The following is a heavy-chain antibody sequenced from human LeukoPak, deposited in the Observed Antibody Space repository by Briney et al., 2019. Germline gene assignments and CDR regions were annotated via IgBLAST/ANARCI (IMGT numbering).Heavy chain of an antibody. J-gene: IGHJ4*02. CDR3: AKEDYSSSCDY. CDR2: ISYDGSNK. Sequence: GGSLRLSCAASGFTFSSYGMHWVRQAPGKGLEWVAVISYDGSNKYYADSVKGRFTISRDNFKNTLYLQMNSLRAEDTAVYYCAKEDYSSSCDYWGQGTLVTVSS. D-gene: IGHD6-6*01. V-gene: IGHV3-30*18. CDR1: GFTFSSYG.